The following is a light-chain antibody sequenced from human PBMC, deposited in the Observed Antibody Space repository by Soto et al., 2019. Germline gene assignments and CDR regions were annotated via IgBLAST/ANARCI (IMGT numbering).Light chain of an antibody. CDR3: QQYNGYWT. J-gene: IGKJ1*01. V-gene: IGKV1-5*03. CDR2: EAS. Sequence: DIQMPQSPSTLSASVGDRVTITCRASQSIIDSLAWYQQKPGKAPKLLIYEASSLKSGVPSRFSGSRSGTEYTLTISSLQPDDFATYYCQQYNGYWTFGQGTKVEIK. CDR1: QSIIDS.